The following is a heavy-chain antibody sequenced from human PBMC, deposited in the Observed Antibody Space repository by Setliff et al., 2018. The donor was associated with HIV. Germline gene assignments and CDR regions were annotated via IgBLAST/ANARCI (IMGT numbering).Heavy chain of an antibody. D-gene: IGHD2-15*01. Sequence: PSETLSLTCTVSGGSISSSSYYWGWIRQPPGKGLEWIGSIDYSGSTYYNPSLKSRVTISVDTSKSQFSLKLSSVTAADTAVYCCARKPGFCSGGGCRGYFDYWGQGTLVTVSS. CDR2: IDYSGST. V-gene: IGHV4-39*07. CDR1: GGSISSSSYY. J-gene: IGHJ4*02. CDR3: ARKPGFCSGGGCRGYFDY.